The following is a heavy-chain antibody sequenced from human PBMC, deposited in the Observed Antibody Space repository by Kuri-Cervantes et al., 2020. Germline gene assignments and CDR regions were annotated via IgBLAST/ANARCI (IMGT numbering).Heavy chain of an antibody. CDR3: ARAVTNIRFSMRDAFDI. CDR1: GDSISSSNW. D-gene: IGHD4-17*01. J-gene: IGHJ3*02. Sequence: SCVVSGDSISSSNWWTWVRQPPGKGLEWIGEIFHSGSTNQNPSLKSRVTISVGKSKNQFSLKLSSVTAADTAVYYCARAVTNIRFSMRDAFDIWGQGTMVTVSS. CDR2: IFHSGST. V-gene: IGHV4-4*02.